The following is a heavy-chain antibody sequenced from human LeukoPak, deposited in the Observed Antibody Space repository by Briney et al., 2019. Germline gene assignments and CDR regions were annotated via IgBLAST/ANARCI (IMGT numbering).Heavy chain of an antibody. CDR2: ISSSSRI. CDR1: GFTFSSYS. V-gene: IGHV3-48*02. J-gene: IGHJ4*02. Sequence: GGSLRLSCAVSGFTFSSYSMNWVRQAPGEGLEWVSYISSSSRIYYAESVKGRFTISRDNAKNSLYLQMNSLRDEDTAVYYCARDRETDWGQGTLATVSS. CDR3: ARDRETD.